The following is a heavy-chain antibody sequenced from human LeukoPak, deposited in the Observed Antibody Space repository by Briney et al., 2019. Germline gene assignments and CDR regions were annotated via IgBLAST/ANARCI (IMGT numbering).Heavy chain of an antibody. CDR1: GYTFTSFD. CDR2: MNPNTGNT. CDR3: ARDSSGWYHWFDP. V-gene: IGHV1-8*03. D-gene: IGHD6-19*01. J-gene: IGHJ5*02. Sequence: ASVKVSCKASGYTFTSFDINWVRQATGQGLEWMGWMNPNTGNTDYAQKFQGRLTITRNTSISTVYMELSSLRPEDTAVYYCARDSSGWYHWFDPWGQGTLVTVSS.